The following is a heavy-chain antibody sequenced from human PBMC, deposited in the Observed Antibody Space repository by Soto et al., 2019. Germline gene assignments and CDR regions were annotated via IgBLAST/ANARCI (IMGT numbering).Heavy chain of an antibody. D-gene: IGHD2-21*01. J-gene: IGHJ6*02. CDR3: ARHFVGPLAKYYHYYYGMDV. CDR2: IMPMLGTT. V-gene: IGHV1-69*13. CDR1: RDTFRTSA. Sequence: GASVKVSCKAFRDTFRTSAISWVRQAPGQGLEWLGGIMPMLGTTSYAQKFNGRVTITADDSTTTAYMELSSLRSDDTAVYYCARHFVGPLAKYYHYYYGMDVWGQGTAVTVSS.